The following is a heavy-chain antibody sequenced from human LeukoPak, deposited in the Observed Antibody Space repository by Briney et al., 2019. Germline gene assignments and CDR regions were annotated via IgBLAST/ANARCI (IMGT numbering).Heavy chain of an antibody. CDR1: GFTFSSYG. J-gene: IGHJ4*02. CDR3: AKEGEEGFDY. V-gene: IGHV3-30*18. CDR2: ISYDGSNR. Sequence: GRSLRLSCAASGFTFSSYGMHWVRQAPGKGLEWVAVISYDGSNRYYADSMKGRFTISRDNSKNTLYLQMNSLRAEDTAVYYCAKEGEEGFDYWGQGTLVTVSS. D-gene: IGHD1-26*01.